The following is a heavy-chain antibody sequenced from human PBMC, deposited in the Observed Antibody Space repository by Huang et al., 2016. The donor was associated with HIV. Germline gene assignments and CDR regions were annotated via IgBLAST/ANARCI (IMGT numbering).Heavy chain of an antibody. CDR1: VDTFTTYS. CDR2: INPYNGNT. J-gene: IGHJ4*02. Sequence: QVQLVQSGAEVKKPGASVKISCNTSVDTFTTYSITWVRQAPGQGREWMGWINPYNGNTKYAQKLQGRVTMTTDTSASTAYMELRSLRSDDTAVYYCERGDSSGWPLEFDYWGQGTLVTVSS. D-gene: IGHD6-19*01. CDR3: ERGDSSGWPLEFDY. V-gene: IGHV1-18*04.